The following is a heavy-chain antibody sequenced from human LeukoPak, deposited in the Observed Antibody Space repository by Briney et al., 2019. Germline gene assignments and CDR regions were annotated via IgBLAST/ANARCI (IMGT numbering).Heavy chain of an antibody. CDR2: INPNGGGT. CDR1: GYTFTGYY. D-gene: IGHD5-12*01. J-gene: IGHJ6*03. V-gene: IGHV1-2*02. Sequence: ASVKVSCKASGYTFTGYYMHWVRQAPGQGLEWMGWINPNGGGTNYAQKFQGRVTMTRDTSISTAYMELSRLRSDDTAVYYCARGLVATMGYYYMDVWGKGTTVTVSS. CDR3: ARGLVATMGYYYMDV.